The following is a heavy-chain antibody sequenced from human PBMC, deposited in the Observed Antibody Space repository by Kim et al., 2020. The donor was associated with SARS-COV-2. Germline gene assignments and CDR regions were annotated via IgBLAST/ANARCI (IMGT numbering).Heavy chain of an antibody. V-gene: IGHV3-30*18. Sequence: GSLRLSCAASGFTFSSYGMHWVRQAPGKGLEWVAFISYDGSNKYYADSVKGRFTISRDNSKNTLYLQMNSLRAEDTAVYYCAKVPPTMIVDDAFDIWGQGTMVTVSS. D-gene: IGHD3-22*01. J-gene: IGHJ3*02. CDR1: GFTFSSYG. CDR2: ISYDGSNK. CDR3: AKVPPTMIVDDAFDI.